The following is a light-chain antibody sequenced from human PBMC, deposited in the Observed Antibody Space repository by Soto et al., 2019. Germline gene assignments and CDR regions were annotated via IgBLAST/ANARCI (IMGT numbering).Light chain of an antibody. Sequence: EILLTQSPATLSVSPGETATLSCRASQNVLSDLAWYQQKPGQAPRLLVYAATTRATDAPAKFRGSGSGTEFSLTISSLQSEDFATYYCQQYRSWPRTFGQGSKVEI. CDR2: AAT. CDR1: QNVLSD. J-gene: IGKJ1*01. CDR3: QQYRSWPRT. V-gene: IGKV3-15*01.